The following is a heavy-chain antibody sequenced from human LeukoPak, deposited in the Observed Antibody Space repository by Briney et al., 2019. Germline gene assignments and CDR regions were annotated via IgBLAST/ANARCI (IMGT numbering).Heavy chain of an antibody. CDR1: GGTFSSYA. Sequence: ASVKVSCKASGGTFSSYAISWVRQAPGQGLEWMGGIIPIFGTANYAQKFQGRVTITADKSTSTAYMELSSLRSDDTAVYYCARDLSVAARYGDYWGQGTLVTVSS. J-gene: IGHJ4*02. D-gene: IGHD6-6*01. CDR3: ARDLSVAARYGDY. CDR2: IIPIFGTA. V-gene: IGHV1-69*06.